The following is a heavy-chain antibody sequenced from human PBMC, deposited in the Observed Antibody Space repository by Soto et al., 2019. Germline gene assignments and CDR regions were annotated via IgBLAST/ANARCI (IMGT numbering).Heavy chain of an antibody. V-gene: IGHV4-39*01. CDR2: IYYSGST. CDR3: ASQDGGIAAAGTGFDY. CDR1: GGSISSSSYY. J-gene: IGHJ4*02. Sequence: QLQLQESGPGLVKPSETLSLTCTVSGGSISSSSYYWGWIRQPPGKGLEWIGSIYYSGSTYYNPSLKSRLTISVDTSKNQFSLKLSSVTAADTAVYYCASQDGGIAAAGTGFDYGGQGTLVTVSS. D-gene: IGHD6-13*01.